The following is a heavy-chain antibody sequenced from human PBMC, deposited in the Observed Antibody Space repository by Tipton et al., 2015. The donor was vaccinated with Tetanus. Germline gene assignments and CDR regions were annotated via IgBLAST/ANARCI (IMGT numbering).Heavy chain of an antibody. V-gene: IGHV4-59*01. Sequence: TLSLTCTVSGDSITSFYWSWIRQPPGKGLEWLAYISYSGSTNSNYSLKSRITISRDPSKNQFSLKLASVTAADTAVYYCARANYDFPKKGPFDSWGQGTLVIVSS. CDR2: ISYSGST. J-gene: IGHJ4*02. CDR3: ARANYDFPKKGPFDS. CDR1: GDSITSFY. D-gene: IGHD3-3*01.